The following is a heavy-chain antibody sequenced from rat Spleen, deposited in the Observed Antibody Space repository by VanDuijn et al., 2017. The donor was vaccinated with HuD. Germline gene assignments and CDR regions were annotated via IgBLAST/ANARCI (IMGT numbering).Heavy chain of an antibody. CDR2: MSYDGSSF. CDR1: GFTFNNYW. CDR3: ARHNSGYGYFDY. Sequence: EVQLVESGGGLVQPGRSLKLSCVASGFTFNNYWMTWIRQAPTKGLEWVASMSYDGSSFYYRDSVRGRFTISRDNAKSTLYLQMDSLRSEDTATYYCARHNSGYGYFDYWGQGVMVTVSS. J-gene: IGHJ2*01. V-gene: IGHV5-29*01. D-gene: IGHD4-3*01.